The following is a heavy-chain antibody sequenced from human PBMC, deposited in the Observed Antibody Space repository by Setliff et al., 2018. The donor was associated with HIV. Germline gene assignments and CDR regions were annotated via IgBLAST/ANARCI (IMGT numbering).Heavy chain of an antibody. CDR3: AKNIAGVCYSGLDY. D-gene: IGHD2-15*01. CDR2: ISYDGSRM. V-gene: IGHV3-30*04. Sequence: GGSLRLSCVASGFTFSTFAMHWVRQAPGKGLEWVSVISYDGSRMSYADSVKGRFTISRDDSKNTLFLQLNTLRPEDTAVYYCAKNIAGVCYSGLDYWGQGALVTVSS. J-gene: IGHJ4*02. CDR1: GFTFSTFA.